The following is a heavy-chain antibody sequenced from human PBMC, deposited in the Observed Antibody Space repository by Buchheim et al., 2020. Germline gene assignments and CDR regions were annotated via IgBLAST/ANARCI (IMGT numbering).Heavy chain of an antibody. V-gene: IGHV3-23*01. CDR2: ISGSGGST. Sequence: EVQLLGSGGGLVQPGGSLRLSCAASGFTFSSYAMSWVRQAPGKGLEWVSAISGSGGSTYYADSVKGRFTISRDNSKTTLYLQMNSLRAEDTAVYYCAKQNMGGRYDSRGYYRSYYFDYWGQGTL. J-gene: IGHJ4*02. CDR1: GFTFSSYA. D-gene: IGHD3-22*01. CDR3: AKQNMGGRYDSRGYYRSYYFDY.